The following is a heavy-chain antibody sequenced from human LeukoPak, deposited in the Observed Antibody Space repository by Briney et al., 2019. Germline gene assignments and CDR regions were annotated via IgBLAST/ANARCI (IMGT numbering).Heavy chain of an antibody. CDR2: ISSSSSYI. V-gene: IGHV3-21*01. J-gene: IGHJ6*02. D-gene: IGHD6-13*01. Sequence: PGGSLRLSCAASGFTFSSYSMNWVRQAPGKGLEWVSSISSSSSYIYYADSVKGRFTISRDNAKNSLYLQMNSLRAEDTAVYYCARSMIAAAGYYYGMDVWGQGTTVTVSS. CDR3: ARSMIAAAGYYYGMDV. CDR1: GFTFSSYS.